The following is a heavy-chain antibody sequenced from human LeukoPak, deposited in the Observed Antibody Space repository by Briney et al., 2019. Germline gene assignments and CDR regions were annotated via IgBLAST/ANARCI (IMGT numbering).Heavy chain of an antibody. CDR3: AREIQYCSGGSCYQDLDY. Sequence: ASVKVSCKASGYTFTGYYMHWVRQAPGQGLEWMGWINPNSGGTNYAQKFQGRVTMTRDTSISTAYMELSRLRSDDTAVYYCAREIQYCSGGSCYQDLDYWGQGTLVTVSS. V-gene: IGHV1-2*02. J-gene: IGHJ4*02. CDR1: GYTFTGYY. CDR2: INPNSGGT. D-gene: IGHD2-15*01.